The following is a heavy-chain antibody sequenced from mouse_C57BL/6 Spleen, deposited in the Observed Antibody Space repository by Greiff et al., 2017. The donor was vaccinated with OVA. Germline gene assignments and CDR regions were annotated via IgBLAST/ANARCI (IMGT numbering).Heavy chain of an antibody. Sequence: DVKLQESGAELVKPGASVKLSCTASGFNIKDYYMHWVKQRTEQGLEWIGRIDPEDGETKYAPQFQGKATITADTSSNTAYLQLSSLTSEDTAVYYCAREGGSSPDWYFDVWGTGTTVTVSS. CDR2: IDPEDGET. D-gene: IGHD1-1*01. CDR3: AREGGSSPDWYFDV. J-gene: IGHJ1*03. V-gene: IGHV14-2*01. CDR1: GFNIKDYY.